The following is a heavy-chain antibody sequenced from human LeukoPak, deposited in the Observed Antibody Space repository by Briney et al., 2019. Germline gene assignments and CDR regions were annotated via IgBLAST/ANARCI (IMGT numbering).Heavy chain of an antibody. CDR3: ARDPPRIAARPHPYDY. Sequence: RASVKVSCKASGYTFTGYYMHWVRQAPGQGLEWMGWINPNSGGTNYAQRFQGRVTMTRDTSISTAYMELSRLRSDDTAVYYCARDPPRIAARPHPYDYWGQGTLVTVSS. J-gene: IGHJ4*02. V-gene: IGHV1-2*02. D-gene: IGHD6-6*01. CDR1: GYTFTGYY. CDR2: INPNSGGT.